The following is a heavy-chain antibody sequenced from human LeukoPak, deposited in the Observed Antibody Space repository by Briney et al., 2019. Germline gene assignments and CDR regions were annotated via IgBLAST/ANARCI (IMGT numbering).Heavy chain of an antibody. CDR2: ISSSGSTI. V-gene: IGHV3-48*03. Sequence: GGSLRLSCAASGFTFSSYEMNWVRQAPGKGLEWVSYISSSGSTIYYADSVKGRFTISRDNAKNSLYLQMNSLRAEDTAVYYCARDRDYYGSGSYLDYWGQGTLVTVSS. CDR1: GFTFSSYE. J-gene: IGHJ4*02. D-gene: IGHD3-10*01. CDR3: ARDRDYYGSGSYLDY.